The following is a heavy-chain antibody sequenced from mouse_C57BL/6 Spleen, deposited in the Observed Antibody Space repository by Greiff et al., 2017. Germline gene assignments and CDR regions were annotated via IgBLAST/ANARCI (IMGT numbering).Heavy chain of an antibody. CDR2: IDPENGDT. Sequence: EVQLKQSGAELVRPGASVKLSCTASGFNIKDDYMHWVKQRPEQGLEWIGWIDPENGDTEYASKFQGKATITADTSSNTAYLQLSSLTSEDTAVYYCTTLGGYDGRDYYAMDYWGQGTSVTVSS. D-gene: IGHD2-2*01. CDR1: GFNIKDDY. CDR3: TTLGGYDGRDYYAMDY. V-gene: IGHV14-4*01. J-gene: IGHJ4*01.